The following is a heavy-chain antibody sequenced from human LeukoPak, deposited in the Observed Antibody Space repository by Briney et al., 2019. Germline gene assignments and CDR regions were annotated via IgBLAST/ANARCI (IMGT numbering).Heavy chain of an antibody. J-gene: IGHJ3*02. Sequence: SLRLSCAASGFTFHDYAMHWVRQAPGKGLEWVSGISWNSADIVYADSVKGRFTISRDNAKNSLYLQMDSLRAEDMALYYCAKDYVAIPGPGAFDIWGQGTMVTVSS. CDR1: GFTFHDYA. D-gene: IGHD2-2*02. V-gene: IGHV3-9*03. CDR3: AKDYVAIPGPGAFDI. CDR2: ISWNSADI.